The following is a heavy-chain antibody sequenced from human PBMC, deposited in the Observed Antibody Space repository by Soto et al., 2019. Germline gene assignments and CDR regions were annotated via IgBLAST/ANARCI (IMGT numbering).Heavy chain of an antibody. CDR1: GGSFSGYY. Sequence: ASETLSLTCAVYGGSFSGYYWSWIRQPPGKGLEWIGEINHSGSTNYNPSLKSRVTISVDTSKNQFSLKLSSVTAADTAVYYCARGSDGGPHLGPPWGQGTLVTVSS. D-gene: IGHD2-15*01. CDR2: INHSGST. CDR3: ARGSDGGPHLGPP. V-gene: IGHV4-34*01. J-gene: IGHJ5*02.